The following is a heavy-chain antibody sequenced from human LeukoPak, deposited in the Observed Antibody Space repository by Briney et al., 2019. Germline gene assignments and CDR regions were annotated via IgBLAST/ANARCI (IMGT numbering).Heavy chain of an antibody. D-gene: IGHD5-24*01. V-gene: IGHV4-39*01. CDR3: ARHPSGRMWLQQGGWFDP. Sequence: SETLSLTCTVSGGSISSSNYYWGWIRQPPGKGLEWIGSMYHNGSTYYNPSLKSRVTISVDTSKNQFSLKLSSVTAADTAVYYCARHPSGRMWLQQGGWFDPWGQGTLVTVSS. CDR1: GGSISSSNYY. J-gene: IGHJ5*02. CDR2: MYHNGST.